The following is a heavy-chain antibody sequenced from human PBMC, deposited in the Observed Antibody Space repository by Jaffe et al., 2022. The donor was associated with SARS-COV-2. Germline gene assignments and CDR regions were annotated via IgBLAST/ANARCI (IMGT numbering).Heavy chain of an antibody. CDR2: ISGNGGAP. V-gene: IGHV3-23*01. CDR3: AKDRLLGPSTRYHFHGMDV. J-gene: IGHJ6*02. Sequence: EVQLLESGGDLVQPGGSLRLSCAASGFTFDMYAFDMYAMNWVRRAPGKGLEWVSGISGNGGAPDYADSVKGRFTVSRDNSQNTLYLQMDRLRAEDTAVYYCAKDRLLGPSTRYHFHGMDVWGQGTTVTVSS. CDR1: GFTFDMYA. D-gene: IGHD3-22*01.